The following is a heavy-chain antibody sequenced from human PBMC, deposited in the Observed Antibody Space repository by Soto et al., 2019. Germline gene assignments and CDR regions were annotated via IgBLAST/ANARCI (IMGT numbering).Heavy chain of an antibody. J-gene: IGHJ6*02. V-gene: IGHV3-30-3*01. CDR3: ARDLPPLVLTDHAAMDV. D-gene: IGHD3-9*01. CDR1: GFTFSGYA. Sequence: QVQLVESGGGVVQPGRSLRLSCAASGFTFSGYALHWVRQAPGKGLEWVAVISGDGSNQYYADSVKGRFTISRDNSKNXXYLQMNSLRAEDTAVYYCARDLPPLVLTDHAAMDVWGQGTTVTVSS. CDR2: ISGDGSNQ.